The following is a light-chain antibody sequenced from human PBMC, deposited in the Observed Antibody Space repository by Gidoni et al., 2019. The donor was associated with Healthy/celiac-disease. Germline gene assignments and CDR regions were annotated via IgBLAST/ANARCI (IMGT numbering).Light chain of an antibody. Sequence: DIQMTQSPSTLSASVGDRVTITCRASKSISSWLAWYQQKPGKDPKLLIYKASSLESGVPSRFSGSGSGKEFTLTISSLQPDDVAAYYCQQYNSYSPTFGQGTKVEIK. CDR2: KAS. CDR3: QQYNSYSPT. J-gene: IGKJ1*01. V-gene: IGKV1-5*03. CDR1: KSISSW.